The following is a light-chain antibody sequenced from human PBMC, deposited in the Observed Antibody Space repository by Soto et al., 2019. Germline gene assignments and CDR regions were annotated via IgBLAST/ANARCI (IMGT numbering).Light chain of an antibody. CDR2: GAS. V-gene: IGKV3-20*01. J-gene: IGKJ1*01. CDR3: LQYGVPLWT. Sequence: EIALTQSPGTLSLSPGERATLSCRAGQSVTANYLAWYQQKPGQAPRLLIYGASIGATGIPDRFSGSGSGTDFTLTISRLEPEDFAVYYCLQYGVPLWTFGQGTKVEIK. CDR1: QSVTANY.